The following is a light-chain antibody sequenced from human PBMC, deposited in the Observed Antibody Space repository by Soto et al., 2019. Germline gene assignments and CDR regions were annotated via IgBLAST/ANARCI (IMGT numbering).Light chain of an antibody. CDR1: QSLSNY. J-gene: IGKJ4*02. Sequence: EIVLTQSPATLSLSPGERATLSCRASQSLSNYLAWYQQKSGQAPRLLIYDASNRATGIPPRFSGSGSGTEFTLTITSLQPEDFATYYCQQLVSYPQFGGGTKVDIK. V-gene: IGKV3-11*01. CDR2: DAS. CDR3: QQLVSYPQ.